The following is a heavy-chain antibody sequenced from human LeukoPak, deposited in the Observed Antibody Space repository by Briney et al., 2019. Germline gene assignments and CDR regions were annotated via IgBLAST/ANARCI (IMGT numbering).Heavy chain of an antibody. V-gene: IGHV4-34*01. Sequence: SETLSLTCAVYGGSFSGYYWSWVRQPPGKGLEWIGEIDHGGRNNYSPSLKSRLTISVDRSKNQFSLKLSSETAADTAVYYCARATGVKVPPAYWGQGTLVNVSS. CDR1: GGSFSGYY. D-gene: IGHD3-10*01. CDR2: IDHGGRN. CDR3: ARATGVKVPPAY. J-gene: IGHJ4*01.